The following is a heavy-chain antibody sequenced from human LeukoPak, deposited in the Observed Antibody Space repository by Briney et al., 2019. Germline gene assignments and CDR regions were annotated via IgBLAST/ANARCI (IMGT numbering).Heavy chain of an antibody. CDR1: GFTFSTYW. V-gene: IGHV3-74*01. D-gene: IGHD1-26*01. J-gene: IGHJ3*02. CDR3: ARHIVGPSDAFDI. Sequence: TGGSLRLPCAASGFTFSTYWMHWVRQAPGKGLVWVSRISSDGSITGYADSVKGRFTISRDNAKNTLYLQMNSLRAEDTAVYYCARHIVGPSDAFDILGQGTMVTVSS. CDR2: ISSDGSIT.